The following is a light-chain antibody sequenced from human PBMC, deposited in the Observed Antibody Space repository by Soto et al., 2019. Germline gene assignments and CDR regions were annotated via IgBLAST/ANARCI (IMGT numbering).Light chain of an antibody. CDR1: QSISSSY. CDR2: DAS. Sequence: EIVLTQSPATLSLSPGERATLSCRASQSISSSYLAWYQQKPGQAPRLLIYDASSRATGIPDRFSGSGSGTDFTLTISRLEPEDFAVYYCHQYATSPFTFGQGTKLEI. V-gene: IGKV3-20*01. J-gene: IGKJ2*01. CDR3: HQYATSPFT.